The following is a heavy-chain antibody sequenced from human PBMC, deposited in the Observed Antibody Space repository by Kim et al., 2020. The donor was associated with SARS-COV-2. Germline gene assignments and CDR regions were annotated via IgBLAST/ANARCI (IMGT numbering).Heavy chain of an antibody. CDR1: GGSFSGYY. CDR2: INHSGST. J-gene: IGHJ4*02. V-gene: IGHV4-34*01. CDR3: ARGLSDSSGYYQIDY. Sequence: SETLSLTCAVYGGSFSGYYWSWIRQPPGKGLEWIGEINHSGSTNYNPSLKSRVTISVDTSKNQFSLKLSSVTAADTAVYYCARGLSDSSGYYQIDYCGQG. D-gene: IGHD3-22*01.